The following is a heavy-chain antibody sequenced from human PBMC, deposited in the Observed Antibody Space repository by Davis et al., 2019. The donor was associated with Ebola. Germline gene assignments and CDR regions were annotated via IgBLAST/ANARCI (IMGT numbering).Heavy chain of an antibody. CDR1: GFTFSSYS. CDR3: GTNKYYYYGMDV. CDR2: ISSISSYI. Sequence: GGSLRLSCAASGFTFSSYSMNWVRQAPGKGLEWVSSISSISSYIYYADSVKGRFTISRDNSKNTLYLQMNSLRAEDTAVYYCGTNKYYYYGMDVWGQGTTVTVSS. D-gene: IGHD1/OR15-1a*01. J-gene: IGHJ6*02. V-gene: IGHV3-21*04.